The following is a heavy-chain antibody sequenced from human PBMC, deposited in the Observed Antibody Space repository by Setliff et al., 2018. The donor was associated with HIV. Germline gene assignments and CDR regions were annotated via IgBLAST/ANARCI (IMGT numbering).Heavy chain of an antibody. CDR1: GGSFSGYY. CDR2: INHSGST. V-gene: IGHV4-34*01. J-gene: IGHJ4*02. CDR3: ASYDILTGPLGY. Sequence: SETLSLTCAVYGGSFSGYYWSWIRQPPGKGLEWIGEINHSGSTNYNPSLKSRVTISVDTSKNQFSLKLSSVTAADTAVYYCASYDILTGPLGYWGQGTLVTVSS. D-gene: IGHD3-9*01.